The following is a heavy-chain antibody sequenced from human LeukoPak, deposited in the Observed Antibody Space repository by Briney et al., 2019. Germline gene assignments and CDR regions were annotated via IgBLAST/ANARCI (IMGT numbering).Heavy chain of an antibody. CDR3: ARANSLYETYYVDC. J-gene: IGHJ4*02. CDR2: IYYSGIT. D-gene: IGHD5/OR15-5a*01. V-gene: IGHV4-59*01. Sequence: PSETLSLTCAVPGGSISSYYWSWIRQPPGKGLEWIGYIYYSGITNYTPSLKSRVTISVDTSKNQFSLKLTSLTAADTAVYYCARANSLYETYYVDCWAQGALVTVSS. CDR1: GGSISSYY.